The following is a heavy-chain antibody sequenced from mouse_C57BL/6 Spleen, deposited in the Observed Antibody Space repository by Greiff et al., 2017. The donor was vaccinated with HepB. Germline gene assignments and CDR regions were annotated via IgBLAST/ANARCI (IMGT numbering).Heavy chain of an antibody. D-gene: IGHD3-2*02. CDR1: GYTFTSYW. J-gene: IGHJ3*01. V-gene: IGHV1-55*01. Sequence: QVQLQQPGAELVKPGASVKMSCKASGYTFTSYWITWVKQRPGQGLEWIGDIYPGSGSTNYNEKFKSKATLTVDTSSSPAYMQLSSLTSEDSAVYYCARTAQATAWFAYWGQGTLVTVSA. CDR2: IYPGSGST. CDR3: ARTAQATAWFAY.